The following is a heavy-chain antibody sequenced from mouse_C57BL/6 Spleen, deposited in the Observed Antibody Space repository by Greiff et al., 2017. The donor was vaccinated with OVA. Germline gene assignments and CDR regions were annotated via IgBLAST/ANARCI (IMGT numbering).Heavy chain of an antibody. Sequence: EVKLVESGGGLVKPGGSLKLSCAASGFTFSSYTMSWVRQTPEKRLEWVATISGGGGNTYYPDSVKGRFTISRDNTKNTLYLQMSSLGSDDTDLYYCARWAVDYWGQGTSVTVSS. CDR1: GFTFSSYT. CDR2: ISGGGGNT. CDR3: ARWAVDY. V-gene: IGHV5-9*01. J-gene: IGHJ4*01.